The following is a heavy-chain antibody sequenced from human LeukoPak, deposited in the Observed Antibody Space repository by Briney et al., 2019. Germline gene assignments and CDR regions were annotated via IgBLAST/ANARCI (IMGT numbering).Heavy chain of an antibody. CDR3: AKDKSVVVVAAEYFQH. CDR1: GFTFSSYG. V-gene: IGHV3-30*18. D-gene: IGHD2-15*01. CDR2: ISYGGSNK. Sequence: GGSLRLSCAASGFTFSSYGMHWVRQAPGKGLEWVAVISYGGSNKYYADSVKGRFTISRDNSKNTLYLQMNSLRAEDTAVYYCAKDKSVVVVAAEYFQHWGQGTLVTVSS. J-gene: IGHJ1*01.